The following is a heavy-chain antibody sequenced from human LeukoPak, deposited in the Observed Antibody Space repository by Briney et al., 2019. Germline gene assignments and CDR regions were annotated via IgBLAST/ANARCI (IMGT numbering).Heavy chain of an antibody. Sequence: SETLSLTCTVSGGSISSYYWGWIRQPPGKGLEWIGSIYYSGSTYYNPSLKSRVTISVDTSKNQFSLKLSSVTAADTAVYYCARAKSFPLYYFDYGGQGTLVTVSS. CDR2: IYYSGST. D-gene: IGHD2/OR15-2a*01. V-gene: IGHV4-39*07. CDR1: GGSISSYY. J-gene: IGHJ4*02. CDR3: ARAKSFPLYYFDY.